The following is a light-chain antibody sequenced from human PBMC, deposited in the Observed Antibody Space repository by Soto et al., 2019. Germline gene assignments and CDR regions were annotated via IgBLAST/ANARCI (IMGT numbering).Light chain of an antibody. CDR1: QSVTSR. Sequence: DIQMTQSPSTLSASVGDRVTITCRASQSVTSRLAWHQQKPGKAPKLLISKASRLESGVPSRFSGSGSGTEFTLTISSLQPDDFATYYCQQYDSYPWTFGQGTKVEI. CDR3: QQYDSYPWT. CDR2: KAS. V-gene: IGKV1-5*03. J-gene: IGKJ1*01.